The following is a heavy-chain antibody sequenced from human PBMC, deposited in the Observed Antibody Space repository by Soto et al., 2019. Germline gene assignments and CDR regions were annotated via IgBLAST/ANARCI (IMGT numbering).Heavy chain of an antibody. Sequence: GGSLRLSCAASGFTFSSYSMNWVRQAPGKGLEWVSSISSSSYIYYADSVKGRFTISRDNAKNSLYLQMNSLRAEDMAVYYCARDQGSYHFDYWGQGTLVTVSS. CDR3: ARDQGSYHFDY. CDR1: GFTFSSYS. V-gene: IGHV3-21*01. CDR2: ISSSSYI. J-gene: IGHJ4*02.